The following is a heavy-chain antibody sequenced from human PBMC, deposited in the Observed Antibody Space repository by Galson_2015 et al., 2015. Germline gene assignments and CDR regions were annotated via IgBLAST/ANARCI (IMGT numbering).Heavy chain of an antibody. CDR2: IWNDGSNK. Sequence: SLRLSCAASGFTFRSYAMHWVRQAPGKGLEWVAVIWNDGSNKYYADSVRGRFAISRDNSKNTVSLQMDSLRGDDTAVYFCARDRVTRNWYFDYWGQGILVTVSS. J-gene: IGHJ4*02. V-gene: IGHV3-33*01. CDR1: GFTFRSYA. D-gene: IGHD1-1*01. CDR3: ARDRVTRNWYFDY.